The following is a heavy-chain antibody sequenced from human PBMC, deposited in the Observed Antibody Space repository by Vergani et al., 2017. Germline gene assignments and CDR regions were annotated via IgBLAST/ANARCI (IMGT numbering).Heavy chain of an antibody. D-gene: IGHD3-3*01. CDR1: GGSISSGSYY. Sequence: QVQLQESGPGLVKPSQTLSLTCTVSGGSISSGSYYWSWIRQPPGKGLEWIGEINHSGSTNYNPSLKSRVTISVDTSKNQFSLKLSSVTAADTAVYYCAARTIFGVVRIDYWGQGTLVTVSS. CDR3: AARTIFGVVRIDY. CDR2: INHSGST. J-gene: IGHJ4*02. V-gene: IGHV4-39*07.